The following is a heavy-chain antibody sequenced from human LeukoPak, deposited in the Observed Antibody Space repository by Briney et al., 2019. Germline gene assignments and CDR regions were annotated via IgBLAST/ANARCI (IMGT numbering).Heavy chain of an antibody. CDR3: AREATIVGATMI. V-gene: IGHV4-4*07. Sequence: SETLSLTCTVSGGSITTYYWSWIRQPAGQGLEWIGHISTSGNTNSNHSLTLRVRMSIATSKSQFSLNLNSVTAAVTAVYYCAREATIVGATMIWGQGTLVIVSS. D-gene: IGHD1-26*01. CDR2: ISTSGNT. CDR1: GGSITTYY. J-gene: IGHJ4*02.